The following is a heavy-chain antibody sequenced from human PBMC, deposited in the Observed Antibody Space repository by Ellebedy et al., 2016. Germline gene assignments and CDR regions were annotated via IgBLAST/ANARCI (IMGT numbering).Heavy chain of an antibody. J-gene: IGHJ4*02. V-gene: IGHV3-23*01. CDR3: VRARDETGSYLHY. CDR2: ISGSGGDT. Sequence: GGSLRLXCVGSGFIFSSYSMSWVRQVPGKGLEWVAAISGSGGDTWYGDSMRGRVTISRDNSKNTLYLHMNNLRAEDTVIYYCVRARDETGSYLHYWGQGTLVTVSS. CDR1: GFIFSSYS. D-gene: IGHD3-16*02.